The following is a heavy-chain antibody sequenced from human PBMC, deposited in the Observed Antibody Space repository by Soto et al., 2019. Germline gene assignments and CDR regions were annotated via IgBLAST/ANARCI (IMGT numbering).Heavy chain of an antibody. V-gene: IGHV5-10-1*01. D-gene: IGHD5-18*01. CDR1: GYSFTSYW. CDR3: ARHGARAMASTYYYYGMDV. J-gene: IGHJ6*02. Sequence: GESLKISCKGSGYSFTSYWISWVRQMPGKGLEWMGRIDPSDSYTNYSPSFQGHVTISADQSISTAYLQWSSLKASDTAMYYCARHGARAMASTYYYYGMDVWGQGTTVTVSS. CDR2: IDPSDSYT.